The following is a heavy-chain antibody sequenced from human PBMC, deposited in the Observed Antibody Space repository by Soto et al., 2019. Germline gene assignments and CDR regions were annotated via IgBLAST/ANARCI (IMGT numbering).Heavy chain of an antibody. V-gene: IGHV3-74*01. Sequence: PGGSLRLSCAASGFTFSSDWMHWVRQAPGKGLVWVSHINSDGSSTRYADSVKGRFTISRDNARNTLYLQMNSLRAEDTAVYYCARDFPYCSSTSCYLYWGQGTLVTVSS. CDR1: GFTFSSDW. D-gene: IGHD2-2*01. CDR3: ARDFPYCSSTSCYLY. CDR2: INSDGSST. J-gene: IGHJ4*02.